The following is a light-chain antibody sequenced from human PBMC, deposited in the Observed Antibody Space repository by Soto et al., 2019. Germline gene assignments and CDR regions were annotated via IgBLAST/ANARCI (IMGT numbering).Light chain of an antibody. Sequence: DIQMTQSPSTLSASVGDRVTITCRASQSIDTALAWYQQKPGKAPNLLIYRASNLESGVPSRFSGSGSGTEFTLASSSLEPDDFESYYCQQYGRFLTFGQGTKLELK. CDR1: QSIDTA. CDR2: RAS. V-gene: IGKV1-5*03. J-gene: IGKJ2*01. CDR3: QQYGRFLT.